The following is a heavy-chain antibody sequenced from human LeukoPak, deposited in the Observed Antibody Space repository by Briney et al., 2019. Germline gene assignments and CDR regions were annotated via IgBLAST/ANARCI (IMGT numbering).Heavy chain of an antibody. J-gene: IGHJ4*02. Sequence: HSGGSLRLSCAASGFTFNCYAMHWIRQAPGKGLEWVAVIWYDGRDKYYADSVKGRFTISRDNSKNTLYLQMNSLKAEDTAVYYCARAVAAAGPPFDYWGQGTLVTVSS. CDR3: ARAVAAAGPPFDY. D-gene: IGHD6-13*01. CDR1: GFTFNCYA. CDR2: IWYDGRDK. V-gene: IGHV3-33*01.